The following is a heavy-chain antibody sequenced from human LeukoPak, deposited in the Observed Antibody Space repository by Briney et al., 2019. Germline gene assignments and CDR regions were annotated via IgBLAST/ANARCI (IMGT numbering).Heavy chain of an antibody. Sequence: ASVKVSCKASGYTFTSYGISWVRQAPGQGLEWMGWISAYNGNTNYAQKLQGRVTMTTDTSTSTAYMELRSLRSDDTAVYYCAQEYCSSTSCFSTFDSWGQGTLVTVSS. CDR1: GYTFTSYG. D-gene: IGHD2-2*01. V-gene: IGHV1-18*01. J-gene: IGHJ4*02. CDR2: ISAYNGNT. CDR3: AQEYCSSTSCFSTFDS.